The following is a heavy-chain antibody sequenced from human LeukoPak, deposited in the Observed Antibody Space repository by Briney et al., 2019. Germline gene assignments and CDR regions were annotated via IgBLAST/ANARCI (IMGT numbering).Heavy chain of an antibody. CDR2: IRRGSNRYST. CDR3: SRAGGDDVSSAFDI. CDR1: GFTFSDYI. D-gene: IGHD3-16*01. V-gene: IGHV3-72*01. J-gene: IGHJ3*02. Sequence: GGSLRLSCVASGFTFSDYILDWVRQAPGKGLEWVGRIRRGSNRYSTEYAASVKGRFIISRDDSKNSLYLDMNSLKIEDTAVYHCSRAGGDDVSSAFDIWGRGTMVTVSS.